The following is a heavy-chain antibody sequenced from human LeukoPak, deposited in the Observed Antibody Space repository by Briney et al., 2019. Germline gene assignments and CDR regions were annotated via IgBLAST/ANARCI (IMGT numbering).Heavy chain of an antibody. CDR1: GFSFTNYG. CDR2: IRYDGGKT. CDR3: ARDRAGGAYHYDSSGYYY. D-gene: IGHD3-22*01. J-gene: IGHJ4*02. Sequence: GGSLRLSCAASGFSFTNYGMHWVRQAPGKGLEWVAFIRYDGGKTHYVDSVKGRLTVSRGNSNKTLYLQMNGLRAEDTAVYYCARDRAGGAYHYDSSGYYYWGQGTLVTVSS. V-gene: IGHV3-30*02.